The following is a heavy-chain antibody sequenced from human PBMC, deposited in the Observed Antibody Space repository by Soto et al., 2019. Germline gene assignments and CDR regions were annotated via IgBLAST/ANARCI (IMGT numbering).Heavy chain of an antibody. D-gene: IGHD4-4*01. CDR3: ARDGATTVTTVYYYYGMDV. CDR2: ISYDGSNK. V-gene: IGHV3-30-3*01. Sequence: LRLSCAASGFTFSSYAMHWVRQAPGKGLEWVAVISYDGSNKYYADSVKGRFTISRDNSKNTLYLQMNSLRAEDTAVYYCARDGATTVTTVYYYYGMDVWGQGTTVTVSS. J-gene: IGHJ6*02. CDR1: GFTFSSYA.